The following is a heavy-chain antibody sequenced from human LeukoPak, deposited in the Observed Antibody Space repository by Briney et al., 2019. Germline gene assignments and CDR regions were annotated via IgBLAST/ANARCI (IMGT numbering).Heavy chain of an antibody. Sequence: ASVKVSCKASGGTFSSYAISWVRQAPGQGLEWMGRIIPILGIANYAQKFQGRVTITADKSTSTAYMELSSLRSEDTAVYYCASPASRGVIWSRVYDYWGQGTLVTVSS. CDR3: ASPASRGVIWSRVYDY. CDR1: GGTFSSYA. J-gene: IGHJ4*02. V-gene: IGHV1-69*04. CDR2: IIPILGIA. D-gene: IGHD3-10*01.